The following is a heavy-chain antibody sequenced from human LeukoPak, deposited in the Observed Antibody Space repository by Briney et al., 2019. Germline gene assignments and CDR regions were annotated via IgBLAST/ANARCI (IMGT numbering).Heavy chain of an antibody. CDR3: ATPLDYYDRSDSHQGGD. CDR1: GLTFSRHW. Sequence: GGSLRLSCAASGLTFSRHWMTWVRQAPGKGLEWVGNIKHDGSEKNYVDSVKGRFTISRDNAKNSLYLQMNSLRAEDTAVYYCATPLDYYDRSDSHQGGDWGQGTLVTVSS. CDR2: IKHDGSEK. J-gene: IGHJ4*02. V-gene: IGHV3-7*03. D-gene: IGHD3-22*01.